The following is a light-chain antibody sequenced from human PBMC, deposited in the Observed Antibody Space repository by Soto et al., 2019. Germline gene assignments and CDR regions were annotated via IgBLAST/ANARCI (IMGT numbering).Light chain of an antibody. CDR1: QSVSSN. CDR2: GAS. CDR3: QPYNNWPPIT. J-gene: IGKJ2*01. V-gene: IGKV3-15*01. Sequence: ETVMTQSPATLSVSPGERATLSCRASQSVSSNLAWYQQRPGQAPRLLIYGASTRATGVPARFSGSGSGTEFTLTISSLQSEDFAVYYCQPYNNWPPITFGQGTKLEIK.